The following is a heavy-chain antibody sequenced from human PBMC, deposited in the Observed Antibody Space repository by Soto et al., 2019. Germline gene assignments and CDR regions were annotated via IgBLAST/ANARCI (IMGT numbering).Heavy chain of an antibody. CDR2: IWYDGSNK. V-gene: IGHV3-33*01. J-gene: IGHJ4*02. Sequence: PGGSLRLSCAASGFTFSSYGMHWVRQAPGKGLEWVAVIWYDGSNKYYADSVKGRFIISRDNSKNTLYLQMNSLRAEDTAVYYCARGSLDSSGYYLDYWGQGTLVTVSS. D-gene: IGHD3-22*01. CDR1: GFTFSSYG. CDR3: ARGSLDSSGYYLDY.